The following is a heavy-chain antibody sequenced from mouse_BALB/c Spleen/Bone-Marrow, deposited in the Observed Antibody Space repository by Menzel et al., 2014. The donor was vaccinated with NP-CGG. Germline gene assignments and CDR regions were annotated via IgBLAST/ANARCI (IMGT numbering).Heavy chain of an antibody. CDR2: IYPGDGDT. CDR1: GYTFTSYW. Sequence: VQRVESGAELARPGASVKLSCKASGYTFTSYWMQWVKQRPGQGLEWIGAIYPGDGDTRYTQKFKGKATLTADKSSSTAYMQRSSLASEHSAVYYCAREKGCSLLRSQQALFAYWRQGTLVTVSA. CDR3: AREKGCSLLRSQQALFAY. V-gene: IGHV1-87*01. J-gene: IGHJ3*01. D-gene: IGHD1-2*01.